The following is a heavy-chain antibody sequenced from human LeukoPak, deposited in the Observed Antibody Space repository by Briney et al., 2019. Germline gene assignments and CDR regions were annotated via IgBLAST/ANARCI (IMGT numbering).Heavy chain of an antibody. CDR3: ARARITGGRRFDP. Sequence: ASVTVSCTASGYTFTSYDINWVRQATGQGLEWMGWMNPNSGNTGYAQKFQGRVTMTRNTSISTAYMELSSLRSEDTAVYYCARARITGGRRFDPWGQGTLVTVSS. CDR1: GYTFTSYD. D-gene: IGHD2/OR15-2a*01. CDR2: MNPNSGNT. V-gene: IGHV1-8*01. J-gene: IGHJ5*02.